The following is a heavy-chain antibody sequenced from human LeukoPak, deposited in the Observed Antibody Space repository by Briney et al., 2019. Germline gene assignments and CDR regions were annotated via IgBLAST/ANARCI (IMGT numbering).Heavy chain of an antibody. CDR2: INHSGST. J-gene: IGHJ3*02. CDR3: ARGGSTDASDI. D-gene: IGHD6-13*01. Sequence: EWIGEINHSGSTNYTPSLKSRVTISVDTSKNQFSLKLSSVTAADTAVYYCARGGSTDASDIWGQGTMVTVSS. V-gene: IGHV4-34*01.